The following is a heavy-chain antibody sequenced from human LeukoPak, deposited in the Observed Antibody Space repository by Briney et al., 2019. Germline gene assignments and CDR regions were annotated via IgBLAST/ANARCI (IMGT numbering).Heavy chain of an antibody. Sequence: SVKVSCKASGYTFTSYYMHWVRQAPGQGLEWMGWINPNSGGTNYAQKFQGRVTMTRDTSISTAYMELSRLRSDDTAVYYCARVGHMYCSGGSCYRSEYFQHWGQGTLVTVSS. J-gene: IGHJ1*01. V-gene: IGHV1-2*02. CDR3: ARVGHMYCSGGSCYRSEYFQH. D-gene: IGHD2-15*01. CDR2: INPNSGGT. CDR1: GYTFTSYY.